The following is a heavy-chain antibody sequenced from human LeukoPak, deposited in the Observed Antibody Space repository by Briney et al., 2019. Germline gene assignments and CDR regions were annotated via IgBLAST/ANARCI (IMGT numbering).Heavy chain of an antibody. CDR3: ATEKDGYGEYDY. CDR1: GGSISSYY. Sequence: KSSETLSLTCTVSGGSISSYYWSWIRQPPGKGLEWIGYIYYSGSTNYNPSLKSRVTISVDTSKNQFSLKLSSVTAADTAVYYCATEKDGYGEYDYWGQGTLVTVSS. D-gene: IGHD3-22*01. V-gene: IGHV4-59*01. J-gene: IGHJ4*02. CDR2: IYYSGST.